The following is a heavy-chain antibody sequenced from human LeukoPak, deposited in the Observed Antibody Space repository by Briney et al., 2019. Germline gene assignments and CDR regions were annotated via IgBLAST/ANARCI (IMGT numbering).Heavy chain of an antibody. D-gene: IGHD3-10*01. CDR2: IANDAKTT. Sequence: GGSLRLSCAASGFTFSIYGTHWVRQAPGKGLEWVAVIANDAKTTYYADSVKGRFTISRDNSKNTFYLQMNSLRAEDTGVYYCTKEGLPSGSSWSAWLDPWGQGTLVTVSS. CDR1: GFTFSIYG. CDR3: TKEGLPSGSSWSAWLDP. J-gene: IGHJ5*02. V-gene: IGHV3-30*18.